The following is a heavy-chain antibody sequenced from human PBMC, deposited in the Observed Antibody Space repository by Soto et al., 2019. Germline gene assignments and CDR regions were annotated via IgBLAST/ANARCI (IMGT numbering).Heavy chain of an antibody. D-gene: IGHD3-3*01. J-gene: IGHJ4*02. Sequence: GGSVKVSWKASGYNFTNYAITWVRQPPGQGLQWMGWISVHSGYTYYTQSLRGRLTMTKDTSTTTAYMDLRSLTTDHTAVYYCGRYDTILGTNEVDNWGQGTPVTVSS. CDR3: GRYDTILGTNEVDN. CDR2: ISVHSGYT. V-gene: IGHV1-18*04. CDR1: GYNFTNYA.